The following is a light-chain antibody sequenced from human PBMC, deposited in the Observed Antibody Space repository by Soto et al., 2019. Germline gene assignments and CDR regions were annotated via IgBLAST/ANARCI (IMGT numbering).Light chain of an antibody. CDR3: SSYAGSNNFEWV. Sequence: QSALTQPPSASGSPGQSVTISCTGTSSDVGGYNFVSWYQQHPGKAPKLMIYEVSKRPSGVPGRFSGSKSGNTASLTVSGLQAEDEADYYCSSYAGSNNFEWVFGGGTKLTVL. V-gene: IGLV2-8*01. CDR2: EVS. J-gene: IGLJ3*02. CDR1: SSDVGGYNF.